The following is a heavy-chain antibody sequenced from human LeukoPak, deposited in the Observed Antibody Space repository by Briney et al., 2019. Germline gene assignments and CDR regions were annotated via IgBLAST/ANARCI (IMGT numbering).Heavy chain of an antibody. D-gene: IGHD5-18*01. J-gene: IGHJ4*02. Sequence: SVKVSCKASGGTFSSYAISWVRQAPGQGLEWMGGIIPIFGTANYAQEFQGRVTITADESTSTAYMELSSLRSEDTAVYYCARVVGYSYGYIDYWGQGTLVTVSS. CDR3: ARVVGYSYGYIDY. V-gene: IGHV1-69*13. CDR1: GGTFSSYA. CDR2: IIPIFGTA.